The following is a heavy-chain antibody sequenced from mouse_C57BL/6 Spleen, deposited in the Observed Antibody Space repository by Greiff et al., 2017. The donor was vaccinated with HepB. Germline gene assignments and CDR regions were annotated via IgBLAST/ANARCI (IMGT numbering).Heavy chain of an antibody. V-gene: IGHV1-63*01. J-gene: IGHJ1*03. CDR1: GYTFTNYW. CDR3: ARFDTTVHWYFDV. Sequence: QVQLKESGAELVRPGTSVKMSCKASGYTFTNYWIGWAKQRPGHGLEWIGDIYPGGGYTNYNEKFKGKATLTADKSSSTAYMQFSSLTSEDSAIYYCARFDTTVHWYFDVWGTGTTVTVSS. CDR2: IYPGGGYT. D-gene: IGHD1-1*01.